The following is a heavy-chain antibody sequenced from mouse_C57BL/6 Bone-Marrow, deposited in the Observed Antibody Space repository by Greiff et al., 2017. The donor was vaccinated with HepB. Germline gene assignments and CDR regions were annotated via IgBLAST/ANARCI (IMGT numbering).Heavy chain of an antibody. CDR3: ARWEDYYGSSPSMDY. D-gene: IGHD1-1*01. J-gene: IGHJ4*01. CDR1: GYTFTSYG. V-gene: IGHV1-81*01. CDR2: IYPRSGNT. Sequence: QVQLQQSGAELARPGASVKLSCKASGYTFTSYGISWVKQRTGQGLEWIGEIYPRSGNTYYNEKFKGKATLTADKSSSTAYMELRSLTSEDSAVYFCARWEDYYGSSPSMDYWGQGTSVTVSS.